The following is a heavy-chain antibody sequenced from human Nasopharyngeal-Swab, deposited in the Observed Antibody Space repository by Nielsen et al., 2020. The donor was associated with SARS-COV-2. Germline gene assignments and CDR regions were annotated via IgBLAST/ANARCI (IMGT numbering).Heavy chain of an antibody. Sequence: SETLSLTCAVYGGSFSGYYWSWIRQPPGKGLEWIGEINHSGSTNYNPSLKSRVTISVDTSKNQFSLKLSSVTAADTAVYYCARDVGWGLDTLDIWGQGTMVTVSS. J-gene: IGHJ3*02. D-gene: IGHD6-19*01. CDR1: GGSFSGYY. CDR2: INHSGST. V-gene: IGHV4-34*01. CDR3: ARDVGWGLDTLDI.